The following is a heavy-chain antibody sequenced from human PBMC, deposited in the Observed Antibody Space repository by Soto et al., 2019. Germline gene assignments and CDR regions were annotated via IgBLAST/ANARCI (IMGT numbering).Heavy chain of an antibody. D-gene: IGHD2-2*02. CDR3: ARTISYYYYGMDV. Sequence: PSETLSLTCTVSGGSISSYYWSWIRQPPGKGLEWIGYIYYSGSTNYNPSLKSRVTISVDTSKNQFSLKLSSVTAADTAVYYCARTISYYYYGMDVWGQGTTVTVSS. CDR1: GGSISSYY. J-gene: IGHJ6*02. V-gene: IGHV4-59*08. CDR2: IYYSGST.